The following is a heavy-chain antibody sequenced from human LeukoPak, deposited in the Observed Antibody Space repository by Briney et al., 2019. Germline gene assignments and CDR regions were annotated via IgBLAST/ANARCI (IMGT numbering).Heavy chain of an antibody. J-gene: IGHJ4*02. D-gene: IGHD6-19*01. CDR1: GFTFSSYG. CDR3: AKTKSSGWYDPEKVFDY. CDR2: ISYDGSNK. V-gene: IGHV3-30*18. Sequence: GGSLRLSCAASGFTFSSYGMHWVRQAPGKGLEWVAVISYDGSNKYYADSVKGRFTISRDNSKNTLYLQMNSLRAEDTAVYYCAKTKSSGWYDPEKVFDYWGQGTLVTVSS.